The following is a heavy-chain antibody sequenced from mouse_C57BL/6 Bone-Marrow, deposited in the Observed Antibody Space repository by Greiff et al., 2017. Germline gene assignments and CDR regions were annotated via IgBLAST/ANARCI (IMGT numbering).Heavy chain of an antibody. CDR3: ARQGGHAMDY. V-gene: IGHV5-12*01. CDR2: ISNGGGST. CDR1: GFTFSDYY. D-gene: IGHD1-1*02. Sequence: DVMLVESGGGLVQPGGSLKLSCAASGFTFSDYYMYWVRQTPEKRLEWVAYISNGGGSTYYPDTVKGRFTISRDNAKNTLYLQMSRLKSEDTAMYYCARQGGHAMDYWGQGTSVTVSS. J-gene: IGHJ4*01.